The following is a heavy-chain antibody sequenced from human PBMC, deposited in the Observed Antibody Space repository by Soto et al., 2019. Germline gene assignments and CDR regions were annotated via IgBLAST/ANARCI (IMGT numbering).Heavy chain of an antibody. CDR2: ISSSGSTI. Sequence: QVQLVESGGGLVKPGGSLRLSCAASGFTFSDYYMSWIRQAPGKGLEWVSYISSSGSTIYYADSVKGRFTISRDNAKNSLYLQMNSLRAEDTAVYYCARDCAYDYGDYDDLFAYFDLWGRGTLVTVSS. V-gene: IGHV3-11*01. CDR1: GFTFSDYY. D-gene: IGHD4-17*01. J-gene: IGHJ2*01. CDR3: ARDCAYDYGDYDDLFAYFDL.